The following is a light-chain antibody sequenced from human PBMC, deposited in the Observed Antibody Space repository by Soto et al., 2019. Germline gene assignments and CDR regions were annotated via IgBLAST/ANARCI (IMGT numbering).Light chain of an antibody. CDR2: DAS. CDR3: QQYNNWPPWT. Sequence: ILMTQSPATLSVSPGERATLSCRASQSVSNNLAWYQQKPGQAPRLLIYDASTMATGIPARFSGSGSGTEFTPTISGLQSEDFAVYYCQQYNNWPPWTFGQGTKVVIK. V-gene: IGKV3-15*01. CDR1: QSVSNN. J-gene: IGKJ1*01.